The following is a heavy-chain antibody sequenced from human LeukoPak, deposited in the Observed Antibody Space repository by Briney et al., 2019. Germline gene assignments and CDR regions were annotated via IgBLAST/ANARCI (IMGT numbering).Heavy chain of an antibody. CDR3: ARGPLRNIVVVPAAMGRAGPNYYYMDV. CDR1: GGTFSSYA. V-gene: IGHV1-69*13. CDR2: IIPIFGTA. D-gene: IGHD2-2*01. J-gene: IGHJ6*03. Sequence: SVNVSCTASGGTFSSYAISWVRQAPGQGLEWMGGIIPIFGTANYAQKFQGRVTITADESTSTAYMELSSLRSEDTAVYYCARGPLRNIVVVPAAMGRAGPNYYYMDVWGKGTTVTISS.